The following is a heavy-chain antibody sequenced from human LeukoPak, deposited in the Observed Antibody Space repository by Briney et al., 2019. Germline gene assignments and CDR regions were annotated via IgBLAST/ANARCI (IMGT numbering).Heavy chain of an antibody. CDR2: ISSSTSTI. D-gene: IGHD4-17*01. Sequence: GGSLRLSCAASGFTFSSYTMNWVIQAPGKRLEWVSSISSSTSTIHYADSVKGRFTIFRDNAKNSLYLQMNSLRAEDTAVYFCARDYYGDYYFDYWGQGTLVTVSS. CDR1: GFTFSSYT. CDR3: ARDYYGDYYFDY. J-gene: IGHJ4*02. V-gene: IGHV3-48*01.